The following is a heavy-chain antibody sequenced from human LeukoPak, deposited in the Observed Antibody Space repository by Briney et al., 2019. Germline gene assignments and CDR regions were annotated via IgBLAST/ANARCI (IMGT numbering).Heavy chain of an antibody. Sequence: SQTLSLTCTVSRGSLSGGDYYWRWISQPPGKGLEWIGYIDYSGSTYYNPSLKSRVTISVDTSKNQFSLKLSSVTDADTAVYYCARASYYYGSGSHDYWGQGTLVTVSS. J-gene: IGHJ4*02. D-gene: IGHD3-10*01. V-gene: IGHV4-30-4*01. CDR1: RGSLSGGDYY. CDR2: IDYSGST. CDR3: ARASYYYGSGSHDY.